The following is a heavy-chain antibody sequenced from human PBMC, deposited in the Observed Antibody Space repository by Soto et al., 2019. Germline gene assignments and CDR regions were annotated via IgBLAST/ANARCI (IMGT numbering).Heavy chain of an antibody. J-gene: IGHJ4*02. CDR3: AKTPGAWGADYGDYAFRSRGHGYYFDY. V-gene: IGHV3-23*01. Sequence: GGSLRLSCAASGFTFSSYAMSWVRQAPGKGLEWVSAISGSGGSTYYADSVKGRFTISRDNSKNTLYLQMNSLRAEDTAVYYCAKTPGAWGADYGDYAFRSRGHGYYFDYWGQGTLVTVSS. CDR1: GFTFSSYA. D-gene: IGHD4-17*01. CDR2: ISGSGGST.